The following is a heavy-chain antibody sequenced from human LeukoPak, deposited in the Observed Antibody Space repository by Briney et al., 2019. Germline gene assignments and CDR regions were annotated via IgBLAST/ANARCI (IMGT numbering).Heavy chain of an antibody. CDR2: ISYDGSNK. D-gene: IGHD1-26*01. CDR1: GFTFSSYG. V-gene: IGHV3-30*18. Sequence: PGRSLRLSCAASGFTFSSYGMHWVRQAPGKGLEWVAVISYDGSNKYYADSAKGRFTISRDNSKNTLYLQMNSLRAEDTAVYYCAKTGDKTRWELASYFDYWGQGTLVTVSS. J-gene: IGHJ4*02. CDR3: AKTGDKTRWELASYFDY.